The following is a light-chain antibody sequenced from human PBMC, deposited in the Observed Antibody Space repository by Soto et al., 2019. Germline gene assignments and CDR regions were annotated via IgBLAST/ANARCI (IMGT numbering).Light chain of an antibody. CDR1: SSDVGGYNF. CDR2: EVT. V-gene: IGLV2-14*01. Sequence: QSVLTQPASVSGSPGQSITLSCTGTSSDVGGYNFVSWYQQYPGKAPKLVIYEVTNRPSGVSNRFSGSKSGNTASLTISGLQAEDEADYYCSSYTSASTVVFGGGTKLTVL. CDR3: SSYTSASTVV. J-gene: IGLJ2*01.